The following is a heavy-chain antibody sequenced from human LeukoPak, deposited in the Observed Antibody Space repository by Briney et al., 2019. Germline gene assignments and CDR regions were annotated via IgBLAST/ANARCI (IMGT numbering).Heavy chain of an antibody. V-gene: IGHV3-48*02. CDR2: ISSSSSTI. J-gene: IGHJ4*02. CDR3: ARDLRRSFDY. CDR1: GFTFSSYS. Sequence: PGGSLRLSCAASGFTFSSYSRNWVRQAPGKGLEWVSYISSSSSTIYYPGSVKGRFTISRDNAKNSLYLQMNSLRDEDTAVYYCARDLRRSFDYWGQGTLVTVSS.